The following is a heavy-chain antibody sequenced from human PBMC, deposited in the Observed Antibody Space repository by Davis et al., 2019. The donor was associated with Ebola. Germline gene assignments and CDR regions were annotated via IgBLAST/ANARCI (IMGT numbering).Heavy chain of an antibody. CDR3: ARGGIAVDGTSSHGMDV. V-gene: IGHV3-23*01. Sequence: ESLKISCAASGFTVSSNYMSWVRQAPGKGLEWVSGISGRGFISYYADSVKGRFTISRDNSENTLHLQMNNLRAEDSAVYYCARGGIAVDGTSSHGMDVWGQGTTVTVSS. J-gene: IGHJ6*02. D-gene: IGHD2-2*01. CDR2: ISGRGFIS. CDR1: GFTVSSNY.